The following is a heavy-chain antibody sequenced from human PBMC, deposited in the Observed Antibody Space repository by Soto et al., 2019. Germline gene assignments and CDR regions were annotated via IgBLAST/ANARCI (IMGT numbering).Heavy chain of an antibody. J-gene: IGHJ3*01. D-gene: IGHD2-21*02. V-gene: IGHV3-53*04. CDR3: ARGPLPHCCDCSTDAYDL. CDR2: IYTGGTT. Sequence: PGGSLRLSCAASGFTVSSNYMSWVRQAPGKGLEWVSVIYTGGTTDYADSVKGRFTISRHNSKNTLYLQMNSLRAEDTAVYFCARGPLPHCCDCSTDAYDLWGQGTMVTVSS. CDR1: GFTVSSNY.